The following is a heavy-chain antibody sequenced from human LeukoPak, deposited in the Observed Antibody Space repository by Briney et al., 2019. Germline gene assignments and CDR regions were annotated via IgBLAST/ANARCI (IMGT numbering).Heavy chain of an antibody. Sequence: SETLSLTCTVSGGSISSYYWSWIRQPPGKGLEWIGYIYYSGSTNYNPSLKSRVTISVDTSKNQFSLKLSSVTAADTAVYYCARMGGAARTFDYWGQGTLVTVSS. D-gene: IGHD6-6*01. J-gene: IGHJ4*02. V-gene: IGHV4-59*08. CDR2: IYYSGST. CDR3: ARMGGAARTFDY. CDR1: GGSISSYY.